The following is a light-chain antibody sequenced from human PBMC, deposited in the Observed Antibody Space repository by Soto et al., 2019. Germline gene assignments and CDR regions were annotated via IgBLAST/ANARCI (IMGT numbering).Light chain of an antibody. J-gene: IGLJ1*01. CDR2: GNS. V-gene: IGLV1-40*01. CDR1: SSNIGAGYD. Sequence: QSVLTQPPSGSGAPGQRVTISCTGSSSNIGAGYDVHWYQQLPGTAPKLLIYGNSNRPSGVPDRFSGSKSGTSASLAITGLQAEDEADYYCQSYDSSLSAYNYVFGTGTKVTVL. CDR3: QSYDSSLSAYNYV.